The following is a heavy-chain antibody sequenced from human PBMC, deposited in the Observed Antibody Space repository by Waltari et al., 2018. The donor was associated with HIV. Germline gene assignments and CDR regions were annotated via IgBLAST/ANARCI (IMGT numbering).Heavy chain of an antibody. J-gene: IGHJ4*02. CDR2: FSPEEGVR. CDR3: ATGALTAY. D-gene: IGHD2-21*02. Sequence: QVQLVQSEAEGRKPGESEKVSCKVSGYNITEVSMHWPRQAPAEGLEGMGGFSPEEGVRTCALKFRVRVTVIDHTPTDTAYMELCSLRSDDSAVYYCATGALTAYWGQGPLVTVSS. V-gene: IGHV1-24*01. CDR1: GYNITEVS.